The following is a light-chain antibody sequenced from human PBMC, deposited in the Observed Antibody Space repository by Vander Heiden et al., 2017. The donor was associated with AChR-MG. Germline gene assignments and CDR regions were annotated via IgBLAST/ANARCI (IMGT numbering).Light chain of an antibody. J-gene: IGLJ2*01. CDR1: SSDVGAYSS. CDR3: SSYSSSSTLL. V-gene: IGLV2-14*03. Sequence: QSALPQPASVSGSLGQSITLSCTGTSSDVGAYSSVSWYQHHPGRGPRLIIYDVNYRPLVVSDRFSGSKSGNTASLSISGLRAEDEADCYCSSYSSSSTLLFGGGTRVTVL. CDR2: DVN.